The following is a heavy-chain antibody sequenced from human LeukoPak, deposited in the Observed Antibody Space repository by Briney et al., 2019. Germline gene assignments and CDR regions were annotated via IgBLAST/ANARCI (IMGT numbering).Heavy chain of an antibody. V-gene: IGHV3-23*01. Sequence: GGSLRLSCAASGFTFSSFAMSWVRQAPGKGREWVADISDSGGSAYYADSVKGRFTISRDNSKNTLYLQMNSLRAEDTAVYYCASRPTCDYDSSGFNCLDYWGQGTLVTVSS. D-gene: IGHD3-22*01. J-gene: IGHJ4*02. CDR1: GFTFSSFA. CDR2: ISDSGGSA. CDR3: ASRPTCDYDSSGFNCLDY.